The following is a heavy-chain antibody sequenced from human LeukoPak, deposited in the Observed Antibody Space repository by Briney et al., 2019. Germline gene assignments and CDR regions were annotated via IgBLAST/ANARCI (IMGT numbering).Heavy chain of an antibody. J-gene: IGHJ6*03. V-gene: IGHV4-59*01. CDR3: ARSYSSGWYYYYYYMDV. D-gene: IGHD6-19*01. CDR2: IYYTGST. CDR1: GDSISTYY. Sequence: PSETLSLTCTVSGDSISTYYWSWIRQPPGKGLEWIGYIYYTGSTNYNPSLKSRVTISVDTSKNQFSLKLSSVTAADTAVYYCARSYSSGWYYYYYYMDVWGKGTTVTVSS.